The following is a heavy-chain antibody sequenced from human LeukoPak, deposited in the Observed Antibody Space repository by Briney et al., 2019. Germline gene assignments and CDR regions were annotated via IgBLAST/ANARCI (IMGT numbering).Heavy chain of an antibody. CDR3: AKESRAPYSSGQSY. V-gene: IGHV3-74*01. J-gene: IGHJ4*02. CDR2: INGDGRST. CDR1: GFSSSFYW. D-gene: IGHD6-19*01. Sequence: SGGSLRLACAASGFSSSFYWMHWVRQVPGKGLVWVARINGDGRSTIYADSVKGRFTISRDNTKNTLYLQMNSLRAEDTAVYHCAKESRAPYSSGQSYWGQGTLVTVSS.